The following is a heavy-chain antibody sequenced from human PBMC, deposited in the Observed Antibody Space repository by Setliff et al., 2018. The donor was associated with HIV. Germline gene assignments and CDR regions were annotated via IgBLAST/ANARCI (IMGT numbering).Heavy chain of an antibody. D-gene: IGHD6-19*01. J-gene: IGHJ4*03. CDR3: ARDNEQMAVPGAVFDY. CDR2: VYHRGNT. CDR1: GASSIYY. V-gene: IGHV4-39*07. Sequence: SETLSLTCTVSGASSIYYWGWIRQPPGKGLEWIGSVYHRGNTYYNPSLKSRLTISIDTSKNQFSLELNSVTAADTAVYYCARDNEQMAVPGAVFDYWGQGTTVTVS.